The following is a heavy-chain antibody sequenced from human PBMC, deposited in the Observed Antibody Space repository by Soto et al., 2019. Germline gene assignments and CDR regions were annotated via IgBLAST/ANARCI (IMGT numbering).Heavy chain of an antibody. D-gene: IGHD1-26*01. Sequence: QVQLVESGGGVVQPGRSLKLSCAASGFIFRNFGMHWVRRAPGKGLEWVATISGDGNDKYYPDSMKGRFTISRDNFNNTLYLQLNGLRPEDTAVYHCVQGASTAHQPLDSWGQGVLVTVSS. CDR3: VQGASTAHQPLDS. V-gene: IGHV3-30*03. CDR2: ISGDGNDK. CDR1: GFIFRNFG. J-gene: IGHJ4*02.